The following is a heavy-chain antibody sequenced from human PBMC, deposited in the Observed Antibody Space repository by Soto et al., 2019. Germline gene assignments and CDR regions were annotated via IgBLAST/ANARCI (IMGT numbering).Heavy chain of an antibody. D-gene: IGHD3-22*01. CDR2: IYTSGST. CDR1: GGSISSYY. V-gene: IGHV4-4*07. CDR3: ARDFFHSSGLDY. J-gene: IGHJ4*02. Sequence: SETLSLTCTVSGGSISSYYWSWIRQPAGKGLEWIGRIYTSGSTNYNPSLKRRVTMSVDTSKNQFSLKLSSVTAADTAGYYCARDFFHSSGLDYWGQGTLVTVSS.